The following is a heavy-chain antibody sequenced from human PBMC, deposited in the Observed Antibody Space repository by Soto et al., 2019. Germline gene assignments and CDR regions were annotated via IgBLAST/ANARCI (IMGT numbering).Heavy chain of an antibody. Sequence: GGSLRLSCAASGFTFSSSGMHWVRQAPGKGLEWVAVISYDGSNKFYADSVKGRFTISRDNFRNTLYLQMNSLRAEDTAVYYCAKEFHSWNYFDYWGQGTQVTVSS. D-gene: IGHD1-20*01. CDR1: GFTFSSSG. V-gene: IGHV3-30*18. CDR3: AKEFHSWNYFDY. CDR2: ISYDGSNK. J-gene: IGHJ4*02.